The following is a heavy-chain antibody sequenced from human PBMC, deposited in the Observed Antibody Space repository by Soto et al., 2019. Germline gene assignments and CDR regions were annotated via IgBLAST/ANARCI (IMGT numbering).Heavy chain of an antibody. D-gene: IGHD6-19*01. Sequence: QVQLVESGGGVVQPGRSLRLSCAASGFTFSRYAIHWVRQAPGKGLEWVAVISYDGSNKYYADSVKGRFTISRDNSKNKLYLQMNSLRAEDTAVYYCAREENIAVVPDYWGQGTLVTVSS. V-gene: IGHV3-30-3*01. CDR3: AREENIAVVPDY. CDR1: GFTFSRYA. CDR2: ISYDGSNK. J-gene: IGHJ4*02.